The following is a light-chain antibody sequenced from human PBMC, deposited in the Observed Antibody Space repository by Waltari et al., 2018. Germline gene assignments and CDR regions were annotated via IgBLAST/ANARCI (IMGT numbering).Light chain of an antibody. CDR2: EDS. Sequence: QCALTQPASVSGSPGQSITISCTGTSSDVGSYNLVSWYQQHPGKAPKLMIYEDSQRPSGGSNRFSGSKYGNTASLTISGLQAEDEADYYCSSYAGNCNLVVFGGGTKLTVL. CDR3: SSYAGNCNLVV. V-gene: IGLV2-23*01. J-gene: IGLJ2*01. CDR1: SSDVGSYNL.